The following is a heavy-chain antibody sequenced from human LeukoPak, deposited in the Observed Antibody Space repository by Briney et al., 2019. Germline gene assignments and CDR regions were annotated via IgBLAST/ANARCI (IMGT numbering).Heavy chain of an antibody. V-gene: IGHV3-21*01. J-gene: IGHJ3*02. D-gene: IGHD6-6*01. Sequence: GGSLRLSCAASGFTFDDYGMSWVRQAPGKGLEWVSSISSSSSYIYYADSVKGRFTISRDNAKNSLYLQMNSLRAEDTAVYYCARDPHSSSADAFDIWGQGTMVTVSS. CDR3: ARDPHSSSADAFDI. CDR1: GFTFDDYG. CDR2: ISSSSSYI.